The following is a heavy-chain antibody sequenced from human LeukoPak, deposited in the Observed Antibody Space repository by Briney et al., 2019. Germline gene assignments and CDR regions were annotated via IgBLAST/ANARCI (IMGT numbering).Heavy chain of an antibody. CDR2: IYYSGST. Sequence: PSETLSLTCTVSGGSISSSSYYWGWIRQPPGKGLEWIGSIYYSGSTYYNPSLKSRVTISVDTSKNQFSLKLSSVTAADTAVYYCARVGGSSCPDYWGQGTLVTVSS. V-gene: IGHV4-39*07. CDR1: GGSISSSSYY. J-gene: IGHJ4*02. D-gene: IGHD6-6*01. CDR3: ARVGGSSCPDY.